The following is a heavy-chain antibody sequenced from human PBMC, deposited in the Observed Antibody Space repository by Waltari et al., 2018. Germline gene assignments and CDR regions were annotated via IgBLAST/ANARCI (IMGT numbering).Heavy chain of an antibody. Sequence: QVQLVQSGTAEMEPGASVKDSCKAAGHTYWIHWVRQAPGQGLQYMGWINPNDGGAHYVQAFQGRVTMTRDTSISTAYMELSRLTSDDTAVYYCAWIQGGFDMWCQWTMVTVSS. CDR1: GHTYW. CDR3: AWIQGGFDM. D-gene: IGHD5-18*01. V-gene: IGHV1-2*02. J-gene: IGHJ3*02. CDR2: INPNDGGA.